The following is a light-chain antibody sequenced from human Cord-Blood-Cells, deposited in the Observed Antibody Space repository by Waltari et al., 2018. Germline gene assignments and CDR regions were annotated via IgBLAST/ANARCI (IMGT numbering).Light chain of an antibody. V-gene: IGKV1-5*03. CDR3: QQYNSYSYS. CDR2: KAS. CDR1: QSISSW. J-gene: IGKJ2*03. Sequence: DIQMTQSPSTLSASVGDRVTITCRASQSISSWLAWDQQKPGKAPKLLIYKASSLESGVPSRFSGIGAGTEFTLTISSLQPDDFATYYCQQYNSYSYSFGQGTKLEIK.